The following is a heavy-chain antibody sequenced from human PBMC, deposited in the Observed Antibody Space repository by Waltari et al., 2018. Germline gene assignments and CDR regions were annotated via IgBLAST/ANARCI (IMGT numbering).Heavy chain of an antibody. J-gene: IGHJ5*02. CDR1: GGSISSSRYY. V-gene: IGHV4-39*01. CDR2: IYYSGST. Sequence: QLQLQESGPGLVKPSETLSITCTVSGGSISSSRYYWGWIRQPPGKGLEWIGSIYYSGSTYYNPSLKSRVTISVDTSKNQFSLKLSSVTAADTAVYYCARQSSSWAFNWFDPWGQGTLVTVSS. CDR3: ARQSSSWAFNWFDP. D-gene: IGHD6-13*01.